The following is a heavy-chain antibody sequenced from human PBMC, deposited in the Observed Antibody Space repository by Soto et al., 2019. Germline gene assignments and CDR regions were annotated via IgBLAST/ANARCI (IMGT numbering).Heavy chain of an antibody. Sequence: PSETLSLTCTVSGGSISSGGYYWSWIRQHPGKGLEWIGCFYYSGTTYYNPSLKSRVTISVDTSENQFSLKLSSVTAADTAVYYCARQVVDGTVAGSGSFDYWGQGTLVTVSS. V-gene: IGHV4-39*01. CDR3: ARQVVDGTVAGSGSFDY. CDR2: FYYSGTT. D-gene: IGHD3-10*01. CDR1: GGSISSGGYY. J-gene: IGHJ4*02.